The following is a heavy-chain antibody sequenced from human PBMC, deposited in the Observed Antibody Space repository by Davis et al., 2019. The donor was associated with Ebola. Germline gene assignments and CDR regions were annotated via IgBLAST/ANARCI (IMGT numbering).Heavy chain of an antibody. D-gene: IGHD2-2*01. CDR1: GGSFSDYF. J-gene: IGHJ4*02. CDR3: ARVPVVPAASGVDY. V-gene: IGHV4-34*01. CDR2: VSHGGVS. Sequence: GSLRLSCAVYGGSFSDYFWSWIRQSPGKGLEWIGKVSHGGVSDYNPSLRSRVTISVDTSKNQFSLKMNPVTAADTAVYYCARVPVVPAASGVDYWGQGTLVTVSS.